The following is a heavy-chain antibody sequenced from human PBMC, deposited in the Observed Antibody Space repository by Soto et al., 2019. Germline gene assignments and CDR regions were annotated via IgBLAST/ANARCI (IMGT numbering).Heavy chain of an antibody. CDR3: ARLYYDYV. J-gene: IGHJ6*02. CDR2: IDYSSDTI. CDR1: GVTFGTHS. V-gene: IGHV3-48*02. Sequence: PGGSLSLSCIASGVTFGTHSMNWVRQAPGKGLEWIAYIDYSSDTISYADSVKGRITISRDNAKNSLYLQMNSLRDEDTAVYYCARLYYDYVWGQGTTVPVSS. D-gene: IGHD3-3*01.